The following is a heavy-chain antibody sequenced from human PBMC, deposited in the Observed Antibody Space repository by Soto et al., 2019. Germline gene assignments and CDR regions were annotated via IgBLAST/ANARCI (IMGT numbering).Heavy chain of an antibody. CDR1: GFTFSSYA. CDR2: ISYDGSNK. D-gene: IGHD3-10*01. CDR3: ARSPSQEWFGELWMGLDY. J-gene: IGHJ4*02. V-gene: IGHV3-30-3*01. Sequence: GGSLRLSCAASGFTFSSYAMHWVRQAPGKGLEWVAVISYDGSNKYYADSVKGRFTISRDNSKNTLYLQMNSLRAEDTAVYYCARSPSQEWFGELWMGLDYWGQGTLVTVSS.